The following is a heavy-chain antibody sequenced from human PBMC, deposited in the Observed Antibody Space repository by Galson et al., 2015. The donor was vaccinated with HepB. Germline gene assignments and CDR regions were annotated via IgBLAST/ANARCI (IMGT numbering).Heavy chain of an antibody. CDR1: GYIFTSYD. J-gene: IGHJ6*03. CDR3: ARGVVPAAIEWYYYYYMDV. D-gene: IGHD2-2*01. Sequence: SVKVSCKASGYIFTSYDINWVRQATGQGLEWMGWMNPNSGNTGYAQKFQGRVTMTRNTSISTAYMELSSLRSEDTAVYYCARGVVPAAIEWYYYYYMDVWGKGTTVTVSS. V-gene: IGHV1-8*01. CDR2: MNPNSGNT.